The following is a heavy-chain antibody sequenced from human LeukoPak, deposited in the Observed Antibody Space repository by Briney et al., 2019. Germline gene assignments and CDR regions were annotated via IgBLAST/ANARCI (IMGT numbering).Heavy chain of an antibody. CDR3: ARVSVAATGVRDY. D-gene: IGHD6-19*01. CDR2: INPNSGGT. V-gene: IGHV1-2*02. Sequence: GASVKVSCKASGYTFTGYYMHWVRQAPGQGLEWMGWINPNSGGTNYAQKFQGRVTMTRDTSISTAYMELSRLRSDDTAVYYCARVSVAATGVRDYWGQGTLVTVSS. CDR1: GYTFTGYY. J-gene: IGHJ4*02.